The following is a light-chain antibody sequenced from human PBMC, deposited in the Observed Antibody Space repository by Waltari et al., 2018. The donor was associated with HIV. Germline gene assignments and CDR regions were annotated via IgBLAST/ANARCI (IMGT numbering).Light chain of an antibody. V-gene: IGKV4-1*01. Sequence: DIVMTQSPASLAVSLGERATINCKSNQSLLLNFNNKTHLTWYQQKPGQSPKLLLYWASTRESGVPDRFSGSGSGTDFNLTISSLQAEDVATYYCQQCYSTPWTFGRGTKVEI. CDR3: QQCYSTPWT. CDR1: QSLLLNFNNKTH. J-gene: IGKJ1*01. CDR2: WAS.